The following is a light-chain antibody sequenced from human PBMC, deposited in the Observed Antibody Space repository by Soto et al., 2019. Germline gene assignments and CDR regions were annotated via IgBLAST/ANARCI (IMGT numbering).Light chain of an antibody. CDR2: EVS. J-gene: IGLJ3*02. CDR1: SSDVGGYNY. CDR3: CSSTSSSSL. V-gene: IGLV2-14*01. Sequence: QSALTQPASVSGSPGQSITISCTGTSSDVGGYNYVSWYQQHPGKAPKLMIYEVSNRPSGVSNRFSGSKSGNTASLTISGLQAEDEADYYCCSSTSSSSLFGGGTKLTVL.